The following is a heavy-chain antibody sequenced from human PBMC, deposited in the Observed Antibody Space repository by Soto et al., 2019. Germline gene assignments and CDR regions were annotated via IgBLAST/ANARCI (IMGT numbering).Heavy chain of an antibody. V-gene: IGHV4-59*12. J-gene: IGHJ4*02. CDR2: IYHSVST. CDR3: ARVPDY. CDR1: GGSISSYY. Sequence: PSETLSLTCTVSGGSISSYYWSWIRQPPGKGLEYIVYIYHSVSTYYNPSLKSRVTISVDRSKNQFSLSLSSVTAADTAVYYCARVPDYWGQGTLVTVSS.